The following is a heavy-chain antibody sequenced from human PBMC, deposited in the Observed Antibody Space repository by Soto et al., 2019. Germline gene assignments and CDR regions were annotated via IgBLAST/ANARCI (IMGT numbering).Heavy chain of an antibody. CDR2: ISAYNGNT. CDR1: GYTFTSYG. D-gene: IGHD3-22*01. V-gene: IGHV1-18*04. Sequence: ASVKVSCKASGYTFTSYGISWVRQAPGQGLEWMGWISAYNGNTNYAQKLQGRVTMTTDTSTSTAYMELRSLRSDDTAVYYCARDPAWGYYDSSYWFDPWGQGNLVTVSS. CDR3: ARDPAWGYYDSSYWFDP. J-gene: IGHJ5*02.